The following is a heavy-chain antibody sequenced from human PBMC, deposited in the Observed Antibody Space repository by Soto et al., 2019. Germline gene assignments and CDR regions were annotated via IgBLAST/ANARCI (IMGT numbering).Heavy chain of an antibody. CDR2: ISGIGDTT. CDR3: VKDDGGYPSTAPH. J-gene: IGHJ4*02. Sequence: EVRLVESGGGLVQPGGSLRLSCAASGITLSNYPMSWVRQAPGKGLDWVSGISGIGDTTYYADSAQGRFTISKDISKNSLFLQLDSLIVEDSALYFCVKDDGGYPSTAPHWGQGTLVTVSP. D-gene: IGHD4-17*01. V-gene: IGHV3-23*04. CDR1: GITLSNYP.